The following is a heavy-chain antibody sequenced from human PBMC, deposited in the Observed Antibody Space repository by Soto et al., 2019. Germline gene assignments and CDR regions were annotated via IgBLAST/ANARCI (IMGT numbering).Heavy chain of an antibody. V-gene: IGHV3-74*01. CDR3: ARSRYDGSGTPFDH. D-gene: IGHD3-22*01. CDR2: INGDGSTT. Sequence: EVQLVESGGALVQPGGSLRLSCAASGFTFSSYWMHWVRQAPGKGLVWVSRINGDGSTTTYADSVKGRFIISRDNAKNMVYLQMNSLTAEDTAVYYCARSRYDGSGTPFDHWGQGTLVTVSS. J-gene: IGHJ4*02. CDR1: GFTFSSYW.